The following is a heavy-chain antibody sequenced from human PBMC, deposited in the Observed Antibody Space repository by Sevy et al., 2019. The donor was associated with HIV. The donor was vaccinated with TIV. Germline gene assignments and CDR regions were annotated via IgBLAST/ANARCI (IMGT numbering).Heavy chain of an antibody. J-gene: IGHJ4*02. Sequence: SETLSLTCTVSGGSISSGGYYWSWIRQHPGKGLEWIGYIYYSGSTYYNPSLQSRVTISVDTSKNQFSLKLSSVTAADTAVYYCARTIRGYSYGLDYWGQGTLVTVSS. CDR1: GGSISSGGYY. D-gene: IGHD5-18*01. V-gene: IGHV4-31*03. CDR3: ARTIRGYSYGLDY. CDR2: IYYSGST.